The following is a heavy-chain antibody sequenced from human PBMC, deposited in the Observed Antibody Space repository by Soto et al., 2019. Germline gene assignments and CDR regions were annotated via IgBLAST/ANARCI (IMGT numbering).Heavy chain of an antibody. J-gene: IGHJ6*02. CDR2: VRSKPQSYIT. Sequence: PGGSLRLSCAASGFTFSDYYIDWVRQAPGKGLEWVGRVRSKPQSYITDYAASVEGRFTVSRDDSENSVFLQMNSLKPEDTATYYCTRDCPSCGMDVWGQGTTVTVS. V-gene: IGHV3-72*01. D-gene: IGHD6-6*01. CDR1: GFTFSDYY. CDR3: TRDCPSCGMDV.